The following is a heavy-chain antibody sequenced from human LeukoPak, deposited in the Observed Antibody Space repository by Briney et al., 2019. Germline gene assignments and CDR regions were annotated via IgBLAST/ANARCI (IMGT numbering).Heavy chain of an antibody. D-gene: IGHD6-19*01. CDR3: ARFETVAAKPFEY. CDR1: GFIFSSYG. V-gene: IGHV3-30*02. CDR2: IGHDTSNE. J-gene: IGHJ4*02. Sequence: GGSLRLSCATSGFIFSSYGMHWVRRAPGKGLEWVAFIGHDTSNEYYADSVKGRFTISRDNAENSLYLQMNSLRVEDTAVYYCARFETVAAKPFEYWGQGTLVTVSS.